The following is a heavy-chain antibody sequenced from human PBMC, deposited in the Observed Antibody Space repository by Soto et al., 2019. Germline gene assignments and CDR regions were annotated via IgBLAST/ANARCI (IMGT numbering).Heavy chain of an antibody. J-gene: IGHJ5*02. Sequence: PSETLSLTCAVSGGSISSSNWWTWVRQPPGKGLEWIGEIYHSGSINYNPSLKSRVTISLDKSKNHFSLKLSSVTAADTAVYYCSATRGPLPLGESDPWGQGTLVTVSS. CDR1: GGSISSSNW. D-gene: IGHD3-16*01. V-gene: IGHV4-4*02. CDR2: IYHSGSI. CDR3: SATRGPLPLGESDP.